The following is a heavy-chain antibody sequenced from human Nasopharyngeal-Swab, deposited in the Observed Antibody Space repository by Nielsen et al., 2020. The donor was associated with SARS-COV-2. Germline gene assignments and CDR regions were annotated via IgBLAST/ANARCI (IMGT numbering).Heavy chain of an antibody. D-gene: IGHD3-10*01. J-gene: IGHJ3*02. CDR1: GFTFSSYE. V-gene: IGHV3-48*03. CDR2: ISSSGSTI. Sequence: GESLTISCAASGFTFSSYEMNWVREAPGKGLEWVSYISSSGSTIYYADSVKGRFTISRDNAKNSLYLQMNSLRAEDTAVYYCARVFDYYAPFDIWGQGTMVTVSS. CDR3: ARVFDYYAPFDI.